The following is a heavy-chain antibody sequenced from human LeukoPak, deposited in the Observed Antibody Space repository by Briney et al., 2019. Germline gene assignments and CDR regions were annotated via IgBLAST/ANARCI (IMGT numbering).Heavy chain of an antibody. D-gene: IGHD4-17*01. J-gene: IGHJ5*02. CDR2: IYYSGST. CDR1: GGSISSYC. Sequence: SETLSLTCTVSGGSISSYCMSWIRQPPGKGLEWIGYIYYSGSTNYNPSLKSRLTISVDTSKNQFSLKLSSVTAADTSVYYCARGMTTAPDPWGQGTLVTVSS. V-gene: IGHV4-59*08. CDR3: ARGMTTAPDP.